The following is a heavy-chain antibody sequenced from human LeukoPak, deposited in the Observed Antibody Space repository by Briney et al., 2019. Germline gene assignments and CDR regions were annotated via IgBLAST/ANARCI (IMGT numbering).Heavy chain of an antibody. Sequence: ASVKVSCKASGYTFTGYYMHWVRQAPGQGLEWMGWINPNSGGTNYAQKFQGRVTMTRDTSIGTAYMELSRLRPDDTAVYYCARDPLYIWWLRTHPGQDYYFDYWGQGTLVTVSS. CDR3: ARDPLYIWWLRTHPGQDYYFDY. CDR1: GYTFTGYY. V-gene: IGHV1-2*02. J-gene: IGHJ4*02. CDR2: INPNSGGT. D-gene: IGHD5-12*01.